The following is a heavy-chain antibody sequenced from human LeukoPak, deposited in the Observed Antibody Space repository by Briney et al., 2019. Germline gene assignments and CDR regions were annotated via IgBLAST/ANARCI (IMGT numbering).Heavy chain of an antibody. CDR1: GGSISSYY. J-gene: IGHJ3*02. Sequence: SETLSLTCTVSGGSISSYYWSWIRQPPGKGLEWIGYIYYSGSTNYNPSLKSRVTMSVDTSKNQFSLNLESVTAADTAVYYCARDHRGNYYLDIWGQGTMVTVSS. V-gene: IGHV4-59*01. CDR2: IYYSGST. CDR3: ARDHRGNYYLDI. D-gene: IGHD1-26*01.